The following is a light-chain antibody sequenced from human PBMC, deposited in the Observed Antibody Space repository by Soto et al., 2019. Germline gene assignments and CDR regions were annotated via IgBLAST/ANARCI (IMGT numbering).Light chain of an antibody. Sequence: QSVLTQPASVSGSPGQSITISCTGTSSEVGSYNLVSWYQQHPGKAPKLMIYEGSKRPSGISNRFSGSKSGNTASLTISGLQAEDEADYYCCSYAGSSTFEYVFGTGTKVTVL. J-gene: IGLJ1*01. CDR3: CSYAGSSTFEYV. V-gene: IGLV2-23*03. CDR2: EGS. CDR1: SSEVGSYNL.